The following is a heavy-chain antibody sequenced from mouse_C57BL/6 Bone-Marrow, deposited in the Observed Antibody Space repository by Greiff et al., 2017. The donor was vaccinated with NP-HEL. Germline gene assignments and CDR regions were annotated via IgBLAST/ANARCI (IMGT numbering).Heavy chain of an antibody. Sequence: QVQLQQSDAELVKPGASFKISSKVSGYTFTDHTIHWMKQRPEQGLEWIGYIYPRDGSTKYNEKFKGKATLTADKSSSTAYMQLNSLTSEDSAVYFCARISYYYGSRGYYYAMDYWGQGTSVTVSS. CDR3: ARISYYYGSRGYYYAMDY. CDR2: IYPRDGST. D-gene: IGHD1-1*01. J-gene: IGHJ4*01. V-gene: IGHV1-78*01. CDR1: GYTFTDHT.